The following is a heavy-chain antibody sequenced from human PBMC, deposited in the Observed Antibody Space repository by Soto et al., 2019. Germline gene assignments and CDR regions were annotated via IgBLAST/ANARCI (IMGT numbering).Heavy chain of an antibody. CDR3: ARDDYDFWSGTVGMDV. V-gene: IGHV3-33*01. Sequence: QVQLVESGGGVVQPGRSLRLSCAASGFTFSSYGMHWVRQAPGKGLEWVAVIWYDGSNKYYADSVKGRFTISRDNSKNTLYLKMNSLRAEDTAVYYCARDDYDFWSGTVGMDVWGQGTTVTVSS. CDR1: GFTFSSYG. J-gene: IGHJ6*02. D-gene: IGHD3-3*01. CDR2: IWYDGSNK.